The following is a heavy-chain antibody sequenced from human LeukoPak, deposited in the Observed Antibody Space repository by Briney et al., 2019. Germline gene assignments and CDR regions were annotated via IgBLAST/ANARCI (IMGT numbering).Heavy chain of an antibody. CDR3: ARGHIVVPDY. V-gene: IGHV3-30-3*01. CDR1: GFTLSSYA. J-gene: IGHJ4*02. D-gene: IGHD2-15*01. Sequence: PGGSLRLSCAASGFTLSSYAMHWVRQAPGKGLEWVAVISYDGSNKYYADSVKGRFTISRDNSKNTLYLQMNSLRAEDTAVYYCARGHIVVPDYWGQRTPVTVSS. CDR2: ISYDGSNK.